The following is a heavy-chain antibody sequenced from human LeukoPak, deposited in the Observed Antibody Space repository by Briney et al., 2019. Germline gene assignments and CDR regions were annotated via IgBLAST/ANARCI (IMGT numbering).Heavy chain of an antibody. D-gene: IGHD3-10*01. CDR3: ASDRVLGSGSLDN. CDR2: IRGDGYDT. V-gene: IGHV3-74*01. CDR1: GFRFSDFW. J-gene: IGHJ4*02. Sequence: GGSLRLSCTASGFRFSDFWMHWVRQAPGKGLVWASRIRGDGYDTNYADSVKGRFTISRDNAQNTLYLQINSLRAEDTAVYYCASDRVLGSGSLDNWGQGTLVTVSS.